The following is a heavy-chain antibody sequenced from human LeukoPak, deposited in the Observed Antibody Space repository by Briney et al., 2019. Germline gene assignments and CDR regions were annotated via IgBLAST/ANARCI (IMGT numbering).Heavy chain of an antibody. J-gene: IGHJ1*01. V-gene: IGHV1-8*01. CDR1: GYTFTSYD. D-gene: IGHD6-19*01. CDR3: ARGDIAVAVREH. CDR2: MNPNSGNT. Sequence: AASVKVSCKASGYTFTSYDINWVRQATGQGLEWMGWMNPNSGNTGYAQKFQGRVTMTRNTSISTAYMELSSLRSEDTAVYYCARGDIAVAVREHWGQGTLVTVSS.